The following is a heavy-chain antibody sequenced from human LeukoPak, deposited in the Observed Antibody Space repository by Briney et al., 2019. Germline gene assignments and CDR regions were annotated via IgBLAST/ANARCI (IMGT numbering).Heavy chain of an antibody. Sequence: GGSLRLSCAASGFTFSDYYMSWTRQAPGKGLEGVSYISSSGSTIYYADSVKGRYTISRDNAKNSLYLQMHSLRAEDTAVYYCARRAVAARYFDYWGQGTLVTVSS. D-gene: IGHD6-19*01. CDR1: GFTFSDYY. CDR2: ISSSGSTI. CDR3: ARRAVAARYFDY. V-gene: IGHV3-11*01. J-gene: IGHJ4*02.